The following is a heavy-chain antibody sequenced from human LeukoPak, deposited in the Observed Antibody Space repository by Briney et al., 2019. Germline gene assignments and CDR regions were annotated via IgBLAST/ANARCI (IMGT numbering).Heavy chain of an antibody. CDR3: ARGDSSLLDY. V-gene: IGHV4-34*01. CDR2: INHSGST. Sequence: SETLSLTCAVYGGSFSGYYWSWIRQPPGKGLEWIGEINHSGSTNYNPSLKSRVTISVDTSKNQFSLKLSSVTAADTAVYYCARGDSSLLDYWGQGTLVTVSS. CDR1: GGSFSGYY. D-gene: IGHD3-3*01. J-gene: IGHJ4*02.